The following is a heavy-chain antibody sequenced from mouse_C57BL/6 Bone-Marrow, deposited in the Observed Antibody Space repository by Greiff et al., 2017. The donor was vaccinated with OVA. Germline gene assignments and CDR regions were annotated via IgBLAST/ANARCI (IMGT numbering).Heavy chain of an antibody. CDR2: IDPSDSYT. V-gene: IGHV1-50*01. Sequence: QVQLKQPGAELVKPGASVKLSCKASGYTFTSYWMQWVKQRPGQGLEWIGEIDPSDSYTNYNQKFKGKATLTVDTSSSTAYMQLSSLTSEDSAVYYCVGSFITTVVVDYWGQGTTLTVSS. CDR3: VGSFITTVVVDY. J-gene: IGHJ2*01. D-gene: IGHD1-1*01. CDR1: GYTFTSYW.